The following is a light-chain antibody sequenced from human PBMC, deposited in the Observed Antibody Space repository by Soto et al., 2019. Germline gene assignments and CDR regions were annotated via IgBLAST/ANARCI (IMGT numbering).Light chain of an antibody. J-gene: IGKJ4*01. V-gene: IGKV3-15*01. CDR2: SAA. Sequence: DIVITHSPATLYVSPGGTATLSCRASESISDTLAWYQQKPGQAPRLLTYSAARGATGCPARISGSGSGTDIVLTISSLQYEDCAIYDCQQYHTWTSTFGGGTKVDIK. CDR1: ESISDT. CDR3: QQYHTWTST.